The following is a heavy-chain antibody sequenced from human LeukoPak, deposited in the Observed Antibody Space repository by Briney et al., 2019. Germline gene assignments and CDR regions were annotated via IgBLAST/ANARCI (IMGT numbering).Heavy chain of an antibody. V-gene: IGHV4-30-4*08. CDR2: VYYDGST. J-gene: IGHJ4*02. Sequence: SETLSLTCTVSGDSFSSANYYWTWVRQPPGKGLEWIGYVYYDGSTYYHPSLQSRLAISVDTSKNQFSLNLTSVAAADTAVYCCVRGLTGYSYFFDYWGQGALVTVSS. D-gene: IGHD3-10*01. CDR1: GDSFSSANYY. CDR3: VRGLTGYSYFFDY.